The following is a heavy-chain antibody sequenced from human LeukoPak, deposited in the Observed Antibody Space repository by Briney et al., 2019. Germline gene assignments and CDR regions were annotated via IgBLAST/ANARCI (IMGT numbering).Heavy chain of an antibody. CDR3: ERGFHGGYYDSSGSGLLPYYFDD. Sequence: SETLSLTCAVYGGSSSGYYWSWIRQPPGKGLEWIGEINHSGSTNYNPSLKSRVTISVDTSKNQFSLKLSSVTAADTAVYYCERGFHGGYYDSSGSGLLPYYFDDWGQGTLVTVSS. D-gene: IGHD3-22*01. CDR1: GGSSSGYY. V-gene: IGHV4-34*01. CDR2: INHSGST. J-gene: IGHJ4*02.